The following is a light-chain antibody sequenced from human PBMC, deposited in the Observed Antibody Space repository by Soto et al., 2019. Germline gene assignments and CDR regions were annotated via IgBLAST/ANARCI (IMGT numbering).Light chain of an antibody. J-gene: IGKJ1*01. CDR3: QQSYSTPWT. V-gene: IGKV1-39*01. CDR2: AAS. Sequence: DIQMTQYPSSLSASVGDRITITCRASQSISSYLNWYQHKPGKAPKLLIYAASSLQSGVPSRFSGSGSGTDFTLTISSLQPEDFATYYCQQSYSTPWTFGQGTKVDIK. CDR1: QSISSY.